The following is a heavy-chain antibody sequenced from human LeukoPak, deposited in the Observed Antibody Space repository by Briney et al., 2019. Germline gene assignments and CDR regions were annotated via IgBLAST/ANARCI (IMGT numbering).Heavy chain of an antibody. D-gene: IGHD3-10*01. CDR3: ARDLTGNVLDY. J-gene: IGHJ4*02. CDR1: GFTLGSYW. Sequence: GGSLRLSCAASGFTLGSYWMHWVRQAPGKGLVWVSRINSDGSSTSHADSVKGRFTISRDNAKNTLYLQMNSLRAEDTAVYYCARDLTGNVLDYWGQGTLVTVFS. CDR2: INSDGSST. V-gene: IGHV3-74*01.